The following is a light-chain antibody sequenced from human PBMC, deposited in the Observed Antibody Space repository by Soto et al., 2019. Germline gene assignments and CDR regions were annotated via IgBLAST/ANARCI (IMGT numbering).Light chain of an antibody. J-gene: IGKJ2*01. CDR2: DAS. V-gene: IGKV1-5*01. CDR3: QQYNSYPYT. CDR1: QSISSW. Sequence: DIQMTQSPSTLSASVGDRVTITCRASQSISSWFAWYQQKPGKSPKLLIYDASSFESGVPSRFSGSGSGTEFTLTISSLQPDDFATYYCQQYNSYPYTCGQGTKLEIK.